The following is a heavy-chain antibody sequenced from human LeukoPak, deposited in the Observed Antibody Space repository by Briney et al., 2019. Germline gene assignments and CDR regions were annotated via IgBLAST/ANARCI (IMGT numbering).Heavy chain of an antibody. Sequence: GGSLRLSCAASGFTFSSYWMHWVRQAPGKGLVWVSRINSDGSSTSYADSVKGRFTISRDNAKNTLYLQMNSLRAEDTAVYYCAREGEGLLWFGEDGYYFDYWGQGTLVTVSS. CDR1: GFTFSSYW. CDR3: AREGEGLLWFGEDGYYFDY. CDR2: INSDGSST. D-gene: IGHD3-10*01. V-gene: IGHV3-74*01. J-gene: IGHJ4*02.